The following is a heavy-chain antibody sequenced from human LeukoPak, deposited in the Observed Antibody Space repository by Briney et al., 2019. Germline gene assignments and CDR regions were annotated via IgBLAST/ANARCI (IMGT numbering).Heavy chain of an antibody. CDR3: ARGYSSGWYRAGRGYFDY. D-gene: IGHD6-19*01. V-gene: IGHV4-30-2*01. CDR2: ICHSGST. Sequence: SETLSLTCAVSGGSISSGGYSWSWIRQPPGKGLEWIGYICHSGSTYYNPSLKSRVTISVDRSKNQFSLKLSSVTAADTAVYYCARGYSSGWYRAGRGYFDYWGQGTLVTVSS. CDR1: GGSISSGGYS. J-gene: IGHJ4*02.